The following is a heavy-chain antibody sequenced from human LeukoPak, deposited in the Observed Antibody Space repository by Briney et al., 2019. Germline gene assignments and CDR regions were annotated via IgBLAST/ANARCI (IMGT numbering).Heavy chain of an antibody. J-gene: IGHJ4*02. CDR2: INHSGST. Sequence: SETLSLTCAVYGGSFSGYYWSWIRQPPGKGLEWIGEINHSGSTNYNPSLKSRVTISVDTSKNQFSLKLSSVTAADTAVYYCARMGHEDYYFDYWGQGTLVTVSS. CDR3: ARMGHEDYYFDY. CDR1: GGSFSGYY. V-gene: IGHV4-34*01.